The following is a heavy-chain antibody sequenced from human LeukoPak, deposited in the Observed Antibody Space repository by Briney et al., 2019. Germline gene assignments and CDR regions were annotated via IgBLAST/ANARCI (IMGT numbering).Heavy chain of an antibody. V-gene: IGHV4-59*08. CDR1: GGSISSYY. CDR3: ARGRAVPHYWGFDY. CDR2: IYYSGRT. D-gene: IGHD7-27*01. Sequence: PSETPSLTCTVSGGSISSYYWSWIRQPPGKGLEWIGYIYYSGRTNYNPSLKSRVTISVDTSKNQCSLKLSSMTAADTAVYYCARGRAVPHYWGFDYWGQGTLVTVSS. J-gene: IGHJ4*02.